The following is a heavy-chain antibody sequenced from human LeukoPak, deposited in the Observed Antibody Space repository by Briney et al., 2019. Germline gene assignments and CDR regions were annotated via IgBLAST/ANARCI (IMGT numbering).Heavy chain of an antibody. Sequence: PSQTLSLTCTVSGGSISSGGYYWSWIRQPPGKGLEWIGYIYYSGSTYYNPSLKSRVTISVDTSKNQFSLKLSSVTAADTAVYYCAREPVYYYDSSGYYPPVGYWGQGTLVTVSS. CDR3: AREPVYYYDSSGYYPPVGY. D-gene: IGHD3-22*01. V-gene: IGHV4-30-4*01. CDR1: GGSISSGGYY. CDR2: IYYSGST. J-gene: IGHJ4*02.